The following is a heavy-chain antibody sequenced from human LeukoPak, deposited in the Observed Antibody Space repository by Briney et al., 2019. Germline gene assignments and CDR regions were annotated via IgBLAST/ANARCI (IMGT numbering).Heavy chain of an antibody. Sequence: AGGSLRLACAASGFTFSRYATHWVRQAPGKGLESVSAISSNGGSTYYANSVKGRFTISRDNSKNTLYLQMGSLRAEDLAVYYCARDFGLTGKVDYWGQGTLVTVSS. CDR2: ISSNGGST. CDR3: ARDFGLTGKVDY. D-gene: IGHD1-20*01. J-gene: IGHJ4*02. CDR1: GFTFSRYA. V-gene: IGHV3-64*01.